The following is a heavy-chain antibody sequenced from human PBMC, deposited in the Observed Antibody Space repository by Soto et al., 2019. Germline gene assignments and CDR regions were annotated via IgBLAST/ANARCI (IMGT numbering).Heavy chain of an antibody. V-gene: IGHV3-7*01. CDR3: ARGRYCSGGGCYIDY. CDR1: GFTFSTYW. Sequence: PGGSLRLSCAASGFTFSTYWINWVRLPPGKGLEWVANIKQDGSEKYYVDSVKGRFTISRDNAKNSLFLQMNSLRAEDTAVYYCARGRYCSGGGCYIDYWGRGTLVTVSS. CDR2: IKQDGSEK. D-gene: IGHD2-15*01. J-gene: IGHJ4*02.